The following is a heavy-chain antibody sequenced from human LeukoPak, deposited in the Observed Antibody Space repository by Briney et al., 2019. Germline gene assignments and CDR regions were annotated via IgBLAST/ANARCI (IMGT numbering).Heavy chain of an antibody. CDR2: ISSSGSTR. V-gene: IGHV3-48*04. CDR1: GFTFSSYS. J-gene: IGHJ4*02. CDR3: ARDRLAATNY. D-gene: IGHD2-15*01. Sequence: GGSLRLSCAASGFTFSSYSMNWVRQAPGKGLEWVSYISSSGSTRYYADSVQGRFTISRDNAKNSLYLQMNSLRAEDTAVYYCARDRLAATNYWGQGTLVTVSS.